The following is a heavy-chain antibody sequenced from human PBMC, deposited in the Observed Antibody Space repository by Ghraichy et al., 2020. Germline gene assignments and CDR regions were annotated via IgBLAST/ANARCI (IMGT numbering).Heavy chain of an antibody. Sequence: ASVKVSCKTSGYTFINYVITWVRQAPGQGPEWMGWISANKGNTAYSQKFQGRVTMTTDTSTSTAYMELRSLRSDDTAVYSCVRAMGMIGATPYGLDVWGQGTTVTVSS. CDR1: GYTFINYV. J-gene: IGHJ6*02. CDR3: VRAMGMIGATPYGLDV. CDR2: ISANKGNT. V-gene: IGHV1-18*01. D-gene: IGHD1-26*01.